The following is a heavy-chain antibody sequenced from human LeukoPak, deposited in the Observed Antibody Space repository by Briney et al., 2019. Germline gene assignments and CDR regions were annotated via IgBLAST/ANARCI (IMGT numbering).Heavy chain of an antibody. Sequence: PGGSLRLSCAASGFTFSSYAMHWVRQAPGKGLEWVAIISYDGSNKYYADSVKGRFTISRDNSKNTLYLQMNSLRAEDTAMYYCARDSSGLNAFDIWGQGTMVTVSS. CDR1: GFTFSSYA. J-gene: IGHJ3*02. D-gene: IGHD3-22*01. CDR3: ARDSSGLNAFDI. V-gene: IGHV3-30*04. CDR2: ISYDGSNK.